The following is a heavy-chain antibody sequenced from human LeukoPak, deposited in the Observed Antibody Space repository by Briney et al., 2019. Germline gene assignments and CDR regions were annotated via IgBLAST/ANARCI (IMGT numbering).Heavy chain of an antibody. CDR3: ARDRDSSGWYRSGGWFDP. D-gene: IGHD6-19*01. V-gene: IGHV3-74*01. Sequence: GGSLRLSCAASGFTFSSYWMHWVRQALGKGLVWVSRINSDGSSTSYADSVRGRFTISRDNAKNTLYLQMNSLRAEDTAVYYCARDRDSSGWYRSGGWFDPWGQGTLVTVSS. CDR2: INSDGSST. CDR1: GFTFSSYW. J-gene: IGHJ5*02.